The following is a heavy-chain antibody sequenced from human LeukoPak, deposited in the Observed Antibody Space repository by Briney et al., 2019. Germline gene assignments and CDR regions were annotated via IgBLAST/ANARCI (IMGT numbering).Heavy chain of an antibody. CDR1: GCSIISYY. J-gene: IGHJ4*02. V-gene: IGHV4-59*01. CDR2: IYYTGST. D-gene: IGHD6-6*01. Sequence: SETLSLTCTVSGCSIISYYWSWIRQPPGKELAWIGYIYYTGSTNYNPSLTSRVNISVDTSKNQFSLNLTSVTAADTAVYYCARWGSIAVARFDYWGQGTLVTVSS. CDR3: ARWGSIAVARFDY.